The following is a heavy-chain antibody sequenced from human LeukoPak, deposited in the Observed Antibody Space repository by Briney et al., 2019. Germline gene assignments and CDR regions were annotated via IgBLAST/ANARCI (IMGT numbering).Heavy chain of an antibody. V-gene: IGHV3-23*01. CDR1: GFTFSSSA. D-gene: IGHD3-22*01. Sequence: PGGSLRLSCAASGFTFSSSAMTWVRQAPEKGLEWVSTLSGSGDSTYYADSVKGRFTISRDNSKNTLFLEMNRLRAEDTALYHCARVWTYYYDSSGPRDAFDIWGQGTMVTVSS. CDR3: ARVWTYYYDSSGPRDAFDI. J-gene: IGHJ3*02. CDR2: LSGSGDST.